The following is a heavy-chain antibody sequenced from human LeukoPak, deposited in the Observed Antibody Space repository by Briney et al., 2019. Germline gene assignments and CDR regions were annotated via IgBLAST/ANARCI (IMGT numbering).Heavy chain of an antibody. CDR3: ARGPIAAAGTWWFDP. V-gene: IGHV1-2*02. D-gene: IGHD6-13*01. CDR2: INPNSGGT. J-gene: IGHJ5*02. Sequence: ASVKVSCKASGYTFTGYYMHWVRQAPGQGLEWMGWINPNSGGTNHAQKFQGRVTMTRDTSISTAYMELSRLRSDDTAVYYCARGPIAAAGTWWFDPWGQGTLVTVSS. CDR1: GYTFTGYY.